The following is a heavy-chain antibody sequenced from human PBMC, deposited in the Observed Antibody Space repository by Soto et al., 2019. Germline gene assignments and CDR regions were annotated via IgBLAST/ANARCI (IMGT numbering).Heavy chain of an antibody. CDR2: ISTYNGNT. CDR3: ARAYATGYMDV. J-gene: IGHJ6*03. V-gene: IGHV1-18*01. D-gene: IGHD3-10*01. Sequence: ASVKVSCKASGYTFTSNDINWVRQAPGQGLEWMGCISTYNGNTNSAQKFQGRVTMTADTSTSTAYMELRSLRSDDTAVYYCARAYATGYMDVWGKGTTVTVSS. CDR1: GYTFTSND.